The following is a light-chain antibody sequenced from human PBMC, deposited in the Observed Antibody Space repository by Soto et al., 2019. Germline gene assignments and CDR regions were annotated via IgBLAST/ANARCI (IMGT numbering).Light chain of an antibody. Sequence: IVLTHSPGTLSLSPGERATLSCRASQTGSNLAWYQQKPGQAPRLLIYDASNRATGIPARFSGSGSGTDFTLTISSLEPEDFAVYYCQQRSNWITFGQGTRLEI. V-gene: IGKV3-11*01. J-gene: IGKJ5*01. CDR1: QTGSN. CDR3: QQRSNWIT. CDR2: DAS.